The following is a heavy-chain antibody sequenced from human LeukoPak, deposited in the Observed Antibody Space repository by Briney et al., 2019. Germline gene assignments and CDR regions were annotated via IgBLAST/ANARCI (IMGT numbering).Heavy chain of an antibody. V-gene: IGHV5-51*01. CDR2: IYPGDSDT. CDR1: GYSFSTYW. D-gene: IGHD6-6*01. J-gene: IGHJ4*02. Sequence: GESLKISCSTSGYSFSTYWTAWVRQIPGEGLEWMGSIYPGDSDTTYSPSFQGQVTISADKSINTAYLQWSSLKASDTAMYFCARGGGSSSRLFDYWGQGTLVTVSS. CDR3: ARGGGSSSRLFDY.